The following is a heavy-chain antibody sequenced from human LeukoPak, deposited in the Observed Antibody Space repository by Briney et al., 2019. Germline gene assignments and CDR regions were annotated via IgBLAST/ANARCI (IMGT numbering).Heavy chain of an antibody. J-gene: IGHJ4*02. D-gene: IGHD2-15*01. CDR1: GYTFTRYY. CDR3: ARVCSGGSCYFRY. V-gene: IGHV1-2*02. Sequence: ASVKVSCKASGYTFTRYYMHWVRQAPGQGLEWMGWINPNSGGTNYAQKFQGRVTMTTDTSTSTAYMELRSLRSDDTAVYYCARVCSGGSCYFRYWGQGTLVTVSS. CDR2: INPNSGGT.